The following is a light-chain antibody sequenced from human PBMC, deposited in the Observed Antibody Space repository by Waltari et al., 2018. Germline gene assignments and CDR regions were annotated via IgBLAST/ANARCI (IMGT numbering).Light chain of an antibody. CDR3: QQYNNWPPWT. Sequence: EIVMTQSPAPLSGSQGEGATISCRASESISSNLAWYQQKPGQAPRLLIYGASTRATGIPARFSGSGSGTEFTFTISSLQSEDFAVYYCQQYNNWPPWTFGQGTKVEIK. CDR2: GAS. CDR1: ESISSN. J-gene: IGKJ1*01. V-gene: IGKV3-15*01.